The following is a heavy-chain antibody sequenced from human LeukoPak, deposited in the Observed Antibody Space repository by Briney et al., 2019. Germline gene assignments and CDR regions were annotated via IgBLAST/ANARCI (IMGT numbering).Heavy chain of an antibody. CDR1: GGSISSSSYY. Sequence: SETLSLTCTVSGGSISSSSYYWSWIRQPPGKGLEWIGEINHSGSTNYNPSLKSRVTISVDTSKNQFSLKLSSVTAADTAVYYCARYHGSSWYNGWFDPWGQGTLVTVSS. CDR2: INHSGST. CDR3: ARYHGSSWYNGWFDP. V-gene: IGHV4-39*07. J-gene: IGHJ5*02. D-gene: IGHD6-13*01.